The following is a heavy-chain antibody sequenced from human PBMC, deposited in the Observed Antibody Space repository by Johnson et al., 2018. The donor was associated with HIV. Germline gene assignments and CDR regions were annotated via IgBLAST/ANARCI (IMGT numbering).Heavy chain of an antibody. V-gene: IGHV3-13*01. CDR1: GFSFSDYD. J-gene: IGHJ3*02. CDR2: IGTAGDT. Sequence: VQLVESGGGLVQPGGSLRLSCAASGFSFSDYDMHWVRQLTGKSLEWVSAIGTAGDTFYPGSVKGRFTISRENPKNSLYLQMNSLRAGDTAIYYCAKDMYGDYVSDAFDIWGQGTMVTVSS. D-gene: IGHD4-17*01. CDR3: AKDMYGDYVSDAFDI.